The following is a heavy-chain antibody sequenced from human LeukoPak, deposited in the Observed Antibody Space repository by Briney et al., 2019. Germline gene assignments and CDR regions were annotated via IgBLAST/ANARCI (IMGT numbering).Heavy chain of an antibody. Sequence: PSETLSLTCTVSGGSVSTYYWTWIRQPPGKGLEWIGYIYNSGSTNYNPSLKSRVTVSVDTSKNQFSLKLSSVTAADTAVYYCARDTDSSGYYDSWGQGTLVTVSS. CDR2: IYNSGST. CDR1: GGSVSTYY. D-gene: IGHD3-22*01. J-gene: IGHJ5*01. CDR3: ARDTDSSGYYDS. V-gene: IGHV4-59*02.